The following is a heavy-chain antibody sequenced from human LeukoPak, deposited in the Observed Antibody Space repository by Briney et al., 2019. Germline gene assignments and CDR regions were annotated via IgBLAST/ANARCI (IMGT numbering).Heavy chain of an antibody. Sequence: PGGSLRLSCAASGFTFSSYWMSWVRQAPGKGLEWVANIKQDGSEKYYVDSVKGRFTISRDNAKNSLYLQMNSLRAEDTAVYYCARVAYSNYVHFYYYYYMDVWGKGTTVTVSS. V-gene: IGHV3-7*01. D-gene: IGHD4-11*01. CDR2: IKQDGSEK. J-gene: IGHJ6*03. CDR1: GFTFSSYW. CDR3: ARVAYSNYVHFYYYYYMDV.